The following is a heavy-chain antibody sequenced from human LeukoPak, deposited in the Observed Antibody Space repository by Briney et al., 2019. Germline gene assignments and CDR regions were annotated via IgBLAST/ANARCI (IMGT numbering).Heavy chain of an antibody. D-gene: IGHD6-19*01. Sequence: SVKVSCKASGGTFSSYAISWVRQAPGQGLEWMGGIIPIFGTANYAQKFQGRVTITADKSTSTAYMELSSLRSEDTAVYYCARYSSGWYNYFQHWGQGTLVTVSP. CDR3: ARYSSGWYNYFQH. J-gene: IGHJ1*01. V-gene: IGHV1-69*06. CDR2: IIPIFGTA. CDR1: GGTFSSYA.